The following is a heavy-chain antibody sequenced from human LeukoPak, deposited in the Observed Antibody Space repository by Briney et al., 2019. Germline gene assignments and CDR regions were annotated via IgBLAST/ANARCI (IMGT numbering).Heavy chain of an antibody. Sequence: GGSLRLSCAASGFTFSDYSMNWVRQAPGKGLEWVSSISSSSSYIYCADSVKGRFTISRDNAKNSLYLQMNSLRAEDTAVYYCARDRSSSPWDYYYYYMDVWGKGTTVTVSS. J-gene: IGHJ6*03. D-gene: IGHD6-13*01. CDR3: ARDRSSSPWDYYYYYMDV. V-gene: IGHV3-21*01. CDR2: ISSSSSYI. CDR1: GFTFSDYS.